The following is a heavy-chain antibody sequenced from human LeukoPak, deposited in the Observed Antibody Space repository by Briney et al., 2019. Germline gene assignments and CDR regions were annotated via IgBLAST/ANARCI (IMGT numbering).Heavy chain of an antibody. J-gene: IGHJ4*02. Sequence: PSETLSLTCTVSGGSISSGGYYWSWIRQHPGKGLEWIGYIYYSGSTYYNPSLKSRVTISVDTSKNQFSLKLSSVTAADTAVYYCASTDALAQNSYGYVFDYRGQGTLVTVSS. CDR1: GGSISSGGYY. CDR3: ASTDALAQNSYGYVFDY. D-gene: IGHD5-18*01. CDR2: IYYSGST. V-gene: IGHV4-31*03.